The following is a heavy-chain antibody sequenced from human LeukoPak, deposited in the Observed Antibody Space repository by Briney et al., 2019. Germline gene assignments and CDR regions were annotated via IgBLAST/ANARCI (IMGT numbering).Heavy chain of an antibody. Sequence: GGSLRLSCAASGFTFSSYAMSWVRQAPGKGLEWVSAISGSGGSTYYADSVKGRFTISRDNSKNTLYLQMNSLRAEDTAVYYCARRSRPFYYYGMDVWGQGTTVTVSS. CDR3: ARRSRPFYYYGMDV. V-gene: IGHV3-23*01. CDR1: GFTFSSYA. D-gene: IGHD6-6*01. J-gene: IGHJ6*02. CDR2: ISGSGGST.